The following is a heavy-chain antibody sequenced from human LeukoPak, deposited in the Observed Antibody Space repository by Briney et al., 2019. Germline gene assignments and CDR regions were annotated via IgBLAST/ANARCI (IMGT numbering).Heavy chain of an antibody. CDR1: GFTFKKYA. J-gene: IGHJ4*02. Sequence: GGSLRLSCSASGFTFKKYAMHWVRQAPGQGQEYVSAINSNGGRTYYADSVKGRFTISRDNSKNTLFLQMSSLRVEDTAVYYCVKDLYYDNSGYYSGAFDYWGQGTLVTVSS. V-gene: IGHV3-64D*06. D-gene: IGHD3-22*01. CDR2: INSNGGRT. CDR3: VKDLYYDNSGYYSGAFDY.